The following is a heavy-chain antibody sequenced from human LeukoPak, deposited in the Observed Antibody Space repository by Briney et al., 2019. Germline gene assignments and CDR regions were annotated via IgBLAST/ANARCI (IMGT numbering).Heavy chain of an antibody. Sequence: ASVKVSCKASGYTFTSYYMHWVRQAPGQGLEWMGIINPSGGSTSYARKFQGRVTMTRDTSTSTVYMELSSLRSEDTAVYYCARDRGSGWYEGVFDYWGQGTLVTVSS. CDR1: GYTFTSYY. D-gene: IGHD6-19*01. V-gene: IGHV1-46*01. J-gene: IGHJ4*02. CDR3: ARDRGSGWYEGVFDY. CDR2: INPSGGST.